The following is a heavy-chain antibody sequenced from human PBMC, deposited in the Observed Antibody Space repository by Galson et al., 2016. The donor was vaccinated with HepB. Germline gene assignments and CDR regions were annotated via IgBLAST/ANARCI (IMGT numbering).Heavy chain of an antibody. CDR2: VYRGKT. V-gene: IGHV4-39*01. J-gene: IGHJ4*02. CDR3: PRAGLGSKASFDN. Sequence: SETLSPTCTVSAGSISSRSFAWGWVRQPPGKGREWIGTVYRGKTYYNPSLAGPVTISVGMSTDLISLRTTSLTAADTAVYYCPRAGLGSKASFDNWGQGTLVAVSS. D-gene: IGHD1-26*01. CDR1: AGSISSRSFA.